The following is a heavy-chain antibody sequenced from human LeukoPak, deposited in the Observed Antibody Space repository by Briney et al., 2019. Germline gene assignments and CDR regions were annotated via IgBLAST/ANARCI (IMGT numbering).Heavy chain of an antibody. V-gene: IGHV4-39*07. CDR2: IYYSGST. CDR3: ASTDSSGYYFDY. Sequence: SETLSLTCTVSGGSISSSSYYWGWLRQPPGKGLEWIGSIYYSGSTYYNASLKSRVTISVDTSKNQFSLKLSSVTAADTAVYYCASTDSSGYYFDYWGQGTLVTVSS. D-gene: IGHD3-22*01. J-gene: IGHJ4*02. CDR1: GGSISSSSYY.